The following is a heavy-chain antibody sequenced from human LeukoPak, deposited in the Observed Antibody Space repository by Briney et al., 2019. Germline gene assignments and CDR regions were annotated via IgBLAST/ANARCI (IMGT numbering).Heavy chain of an antibody. CDR2: ISWNSGSM. Sequence: GRSLRLSCAASGFTFDDYAMHWVRQAPGKGLEWVSGISWNSGSMGYADSVKGRFTISRDNAKNSLYLQMNSLGAEDTALYYCAKEGLPATNHDAFDIWGQGTMVTVSS. D-gene: IGHD2-2*01. CDR3: AKEGLPATNHDAFDI. CDR1: GFTFDDYA. J-gene: IGHJ3*02. V-gene: IGHV3-9*01.